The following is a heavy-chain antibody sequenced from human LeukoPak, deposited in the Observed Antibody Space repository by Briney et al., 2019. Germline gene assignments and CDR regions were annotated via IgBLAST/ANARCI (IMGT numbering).Heavy chain of an antibody. CDR2: IYYSGST. J-gene: IGHJ4*02. V-gene: IGHV4-59*11. CDR1: GGSMSSHY. CDR3: ARGTRTGLGWSRVYYFDY. D-gene: IGHD1-1*01. Sequence: ASETLSLTCTVSGGSMSSHYWSWIRQPPGKGREWIGYIYYSGSTNYNPSLKSRVTISVATSKTQFSLKLSSVTAADTAVYYCARGTRTGLGWSRVYYFDYWGQGTLVTVSS.